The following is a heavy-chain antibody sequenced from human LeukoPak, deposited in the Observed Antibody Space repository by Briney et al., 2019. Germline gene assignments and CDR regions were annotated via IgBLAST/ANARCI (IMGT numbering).Heavy chain of an antibody. CDR1: GGSISSYY. CDR3: ARRDGYKKYYFDY. D-gene: IGHD5-24*01. Sequence: SETLPLTCTVSGGSISSYYWSWIRQPPGKGLEWVGYIYYSGSTNYNPSFKSRATISVETSKNQFSLKLSSVTAADTAVYYCARRDGYKKYYFDYWGQGTLVTVSS. V-gene: IGHV4-59*01. J-gene: IGHJ4*02. CDR2: IYYSGST.